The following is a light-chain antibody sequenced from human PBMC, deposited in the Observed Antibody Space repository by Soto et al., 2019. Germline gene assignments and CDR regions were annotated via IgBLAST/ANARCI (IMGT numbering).Light chain of an antibody. J-gene: IGLJ2*01. CDR3: RSYTSSRTPLV. Sequence: QSVLTQPASVSGSPGQSITISCTGTSSDVGGYNYVSWYQQHPGKAPKLMIYDVSNRPSGVSNRFSGSKSGNTASLTISGLQAEDEADYYCRSYTSSRTPLVFGGGTKLTVL. V-gene: IGLV2-14*01. CDR2: DVS. CDR1: SSDVGGYNY.